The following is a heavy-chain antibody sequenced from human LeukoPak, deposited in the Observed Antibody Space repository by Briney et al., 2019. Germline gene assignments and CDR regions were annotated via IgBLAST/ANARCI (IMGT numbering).Heavy chain of an antibody. CDR2: ISSSSSYI. Sequence: GGSLRLSCAASGFTFSSYSMNWVRQVPGKGLEWVSSISSSSSYIYYADSVKGRFTISRDNAKNSLYLQMNSLRAEDTAVYYCARDSSNVRYYYYYYYMDVWGKGTTVTISS. V-gene: IGHV3-21*01. D-gene: IGHD6-13*01. CDR3: ARDSSNVRYYYYYYYMDV. J-gene: IGHJ6*03. CDR1: GFTFSSYS.